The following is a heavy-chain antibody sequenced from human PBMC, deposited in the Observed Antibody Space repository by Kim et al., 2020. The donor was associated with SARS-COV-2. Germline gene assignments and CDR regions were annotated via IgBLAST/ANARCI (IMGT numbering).Heavy chain of an antibody. D-gene: IGHD2-15*01. Sequence: GGSLRLSCAASGFTFSSYSMNWVRQAPGKGLEWVSYISSSSSTIYYADSVKGRFTISRDNAKNSLYLQMNSLRAEDTAVYYCARDLVVVAATRYYYYYGMDVWGQGTTVTVSS. V-gene: IGHV3-48*01. J-gene: IGHJ6*02. CDR3: ARDLVVVAATRYYYYYGMDV. CDR2: ISSSSSTI. CDR1: GFTFSSYS.